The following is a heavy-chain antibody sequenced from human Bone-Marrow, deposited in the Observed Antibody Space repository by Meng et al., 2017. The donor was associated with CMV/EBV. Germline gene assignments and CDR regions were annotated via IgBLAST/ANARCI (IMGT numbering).Heavy chain of an antibody. CDR3: AKYESGRYASTPYYLDY. Sequence: FTLRNRLGSGVLHAPGKGLEGGSTFSCSVCNTYLADSVSGRFTFSRANSENTLYLQRNSLRAEDTAVYDGAKYESGRYASTPYYLDYWGQGSLVTVSS. CDR1: FTLRNRL. CDR2: FSCSVCNT. D-gene: IGHD3-16*01. J-gene: IGHJ4*02. V-gene: IGHV3-23*01.